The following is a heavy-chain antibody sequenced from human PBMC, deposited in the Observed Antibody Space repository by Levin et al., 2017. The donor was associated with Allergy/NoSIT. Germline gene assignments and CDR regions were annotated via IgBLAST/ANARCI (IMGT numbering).Heavy chain of an antibody. Sequence: SQTLSLTCTVSGGSTSGHYWAWIRQPPGKGLEWIGFIHSGGNTDYNPSLRSRLTISVDTSKNQFSLKLRSVTAADTAVYFCARLDHSGYSDAFDFWGQGTMVTVSS. D-gene: IGHD3-22*01. CDR1: GGSTSGHY. J-gene: IGHJ3*01. CDR3: ARLDHSGYSDAFDF. V-gene: IGHV4-59*11. CDR2: IHSGGNT.